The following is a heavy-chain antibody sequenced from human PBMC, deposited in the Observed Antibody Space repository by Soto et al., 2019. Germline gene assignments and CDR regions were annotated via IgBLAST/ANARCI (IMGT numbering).Heavy chain of an antibody. CDR3: ARVTAMVDYYYYYGMDV. D-gene: IGHD5-18*01. CDR2: IKQDGSEK. V-gene: IGHV3-7*05. J-gene: IGHJ6*02. Sequence: GGSLRLSCAASGFTFSSYWMSWVRQAPGKGLEWVANIKQDGSEKYYVDSGKGRFTISRDNAKNSLYLQMNSLRAEDTAVYYCARVTAMVDYYYYYGMDVWGQGTTVTVSS. CDR1: GFTFSSYW.